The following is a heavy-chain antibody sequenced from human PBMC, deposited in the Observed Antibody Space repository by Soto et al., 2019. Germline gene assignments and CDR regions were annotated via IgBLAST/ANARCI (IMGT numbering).Heavy chain of an antibody. Sequence: GGSLRLSCAASGFTFSDSCINWVRQAPGKGLEWVSYISSSSSYTNYADSVKGRFTISRDNAKNSLYLQMNSLRAEDTAVYYCARPVAQGAFDIWGQGTMVTVSS. D-gene: IGHD2-15*01. CDR1: GFTFSDSC. V-gene: IGHV3-11*06. CDR3: ARPVAQGAFDI. J-gene: IGHJ3*02. CDR2: ISSSSSYT.